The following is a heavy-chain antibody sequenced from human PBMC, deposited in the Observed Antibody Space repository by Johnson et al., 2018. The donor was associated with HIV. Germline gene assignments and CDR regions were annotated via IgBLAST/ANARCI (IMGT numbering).Heavy chain of an antibody. D-gene: IGHD6-6*01. CDR3: ARDQAYSSSSEI. J-gene: IGHJ3*02. CDR2: IYSGGST. CDR1: GFTFSSYG. V-gene: IGHV3-NL1*01. Sequence: QVQLVESGGGVVQPGRSLRLSCAASGFTFSSYGMHWVRQAPGKGLEWVAVIYSGGSTYYADSVKGRFTISRDNSKNTLYLQMNSLRAEDTAVYYCARDQAYSSSSEIWGQGTMVTVSS.